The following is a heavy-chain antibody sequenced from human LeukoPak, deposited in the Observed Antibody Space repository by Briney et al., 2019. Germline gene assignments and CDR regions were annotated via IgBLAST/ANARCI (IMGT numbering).Heavy chain of an antibody. J-gene: IGHJ4*02. CDR1: GFTFGDFA. V-gene: IGHV3-23*01. D-gene: IGHD3-9*01. CDR2: VFGGGNGA. Sequence: PGGSLRLSCAASGFTFGDFAVSWVRQPPGQGLEWVSAVFGGGNGAFYADAVKGRFTISRDNTQNTLYLQMNSLRSEDTAVYYCARVEGRYFDWTTDYWGQGTLVTVSS. CDR3: ARVEGRYFDWTTDY.